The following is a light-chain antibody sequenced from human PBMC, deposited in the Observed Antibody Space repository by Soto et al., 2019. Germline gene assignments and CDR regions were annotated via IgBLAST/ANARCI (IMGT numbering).Light chain of an antibody. CDR1: QSVLNLSKNKNY. CDR2: GAS. V-gene: IGKV4-1*01. CDR3: QQFYSIPLT. J-gene: IGKJ4*01. Sequence: DIVMTQSPDSLAVSLGERATINCKSSQSVLNLSKNKNYLAWYQQKPGHPPRLLIYGASIRESWVPDRFSGSGSGTDFTLTISSLQAEDVALYYCQQFYSIPLTFGGGTKVEIK.